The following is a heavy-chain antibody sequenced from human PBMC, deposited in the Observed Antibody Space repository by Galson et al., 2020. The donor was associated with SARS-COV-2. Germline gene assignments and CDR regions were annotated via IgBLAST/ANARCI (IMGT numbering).Heavy chain of an antibody. J-gene: IGHJ4*02. CDR2: IDWDDDK. Sequence: SGPTLVKPTQTLTLTCTFSGFSLSTSGMCVSWIRQPPGKALEWLALIDWDDDKYYSTSLKTRLTISKDTSKNQVVLTMTNMDPVDTATYYCARSQYYYDSSCHFDYWGQGTLVTVSS. CDR1: GFSLSTSGMC. CDR3: ARSQYYYDSSCHFDY. D-gene: IGHD3-22*01. V-gene: IGHV2-70*01.